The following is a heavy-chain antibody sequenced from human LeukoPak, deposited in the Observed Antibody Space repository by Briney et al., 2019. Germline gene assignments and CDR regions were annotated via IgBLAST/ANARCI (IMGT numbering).Heavy chain of an antibody. Sequence: GRSLRLSCAASGFTFSSYGMHWVRQAPGKGLEWVAVISYDGSNKYYADSVKGRFTISRDNAKDSLYLQMNSLTVEDTAVYYCARVIGSYGDSAYWGQGTLVTVSS. CDR1: GFTFSSYG. CDR2: ISYDGSNK. V-gene: IGHV3-30*03. D-gene: IGHD4-17*01. CDR3: ARVIGSYGDSAY. J-gene: IGHJ4*02.